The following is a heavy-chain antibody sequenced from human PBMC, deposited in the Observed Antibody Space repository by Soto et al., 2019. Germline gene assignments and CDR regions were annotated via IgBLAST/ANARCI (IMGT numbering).Heavy chain of an antibody. CDR1: GFTFNSYA. CDR3: AKGKSHTLFGVDTLFDY. Sequence: GGSLRLSCAASGFTFNSYAMSWVRQAPGKGLEWVSLISGNGGTTNYADSVKGRFTISRDNSKKKLYLQMDSLRAEDSAVYYCAKGKSHTLFGVDTLFDYWGQGTLVTVSS. D-gene: IGHD3-3*01. V-gene: IGHV3-23*01. CDR2: ISGNGGTT. J-gene: IGHJ4*02.